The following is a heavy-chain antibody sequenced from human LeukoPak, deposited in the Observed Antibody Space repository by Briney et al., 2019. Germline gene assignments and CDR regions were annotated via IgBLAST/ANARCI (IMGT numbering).Heavy chain of an antibody. CDR2: MNPNSGNT. CDR3: ARGPLSRGYYYYYMDV. V-gene: IGHV1-8*02. J-gene: IGHJ6*03. Sequence: ASVKVSCKASGYTFTSYGISWVRQAPGQGLEWMGWMNPNSGNTGYAQKFQGRVTMTRNTSISTAYMELSSLRSEDTAVYYCARGPLSRGYYYYYMDVWGKGTTVTISS. CDR1: GYTFTSYG.